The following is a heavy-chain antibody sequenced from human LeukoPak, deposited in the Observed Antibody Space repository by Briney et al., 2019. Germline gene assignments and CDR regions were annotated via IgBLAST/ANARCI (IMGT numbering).Heavy chain of an antibody. Sequence: GASLRLSCAASGFTFSSYAMSWVRQAPGKGLEWVSAISGSGGSTYYADSVKGRFTISRDNSKNTLYLQMNSLRAEDTAVYYCARDHCSSTSCYLLQHWARAPWSPSPQ. J-gene: IGHJ1*01. D-gene: IGHD2-2*01. CDR3: ARDHCSSTSCYLLQH. CDR2: ISGSGGST. CDR1: GFTFSSYA. V-gene: IGHV3-23*01.